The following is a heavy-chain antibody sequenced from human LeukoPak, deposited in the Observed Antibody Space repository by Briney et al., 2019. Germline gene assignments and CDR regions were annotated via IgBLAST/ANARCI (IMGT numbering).Heavy chain of an antibody. Sequence: PGGSLRLSCAASGFTFSSYWMHWVRQAPGKGLVWVSRISSDGSSTSYADSVKGRFTISRDNAKNTLYLQMNSLGAEDTAVYYCARALPPSVNTPWKWGQGTQVTVSS. V-gene: IGHV3-74*01. D-gene: IGHD1-1*01. J-gene: IGHJ4*02. CDR2: ISSDGSST. CDR1: GFTFSSYW. CDR3: ARALPPSVNTPWK.